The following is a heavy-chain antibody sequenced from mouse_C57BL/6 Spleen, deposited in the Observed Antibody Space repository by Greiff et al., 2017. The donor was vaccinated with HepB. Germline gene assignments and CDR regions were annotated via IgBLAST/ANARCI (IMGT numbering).Heavy chain of an antibody. D-gene: IGHD2-4*01. J-gene: IGHJ4*01. Sequence: QVQLKESGAELVKPGASVKISCKASGYAFSSYWMNWVKQRPGKGLEWIGQIYPGDGDTNYNGKFKGKATLTADKSSSTAYMQLSSLTSEDSAVYFCASLDYPYAMDYWGQGTSVTVSS. CDR1: GYAFSSYW. CDR2: IYPGDGDT. CDR3: ASLDYPYAMDY. V-gene: IGHV1-80*01.